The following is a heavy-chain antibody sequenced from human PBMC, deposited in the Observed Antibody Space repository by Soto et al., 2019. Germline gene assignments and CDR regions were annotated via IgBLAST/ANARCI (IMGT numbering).Heavy chain of an antibody. V-gene: IGHV3-74*01. CDR2: INSDGSHT. CDR1: GLSFNIYW. Sequence: DVQLVESGGGVVQPGGSLRLSCAASGLSFNIYWMHWVRQVPGKGLVWLARINSDGSHTIYVDSVKGRITISRDNAKNTVFLQMDRLRDEDTGVYYCAGGMAGLDVWGQGTTVTVSS. J-gene: IGHJ6*02. CDR3: AGGMAGLDV.